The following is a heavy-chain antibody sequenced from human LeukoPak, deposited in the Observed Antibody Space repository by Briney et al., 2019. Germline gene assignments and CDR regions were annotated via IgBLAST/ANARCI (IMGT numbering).Heavy chain of an antibody. CDR3: ARDGVIVYGASPYWYLDL. V-gene: IGHV4-4*07. CDR1: GGSVSDYY. J-gene: IGHJ2*01. CDR2: IYRSGAP. D-gene: IGHD4-17*01. Sequence: KPSETLSLICTVSGGSVSDYYWSWIRQPAGKGLEWIGRIYRSGAPNYNPSLSSRVRMSLDTTKSQFSLRLNSVTAADTAVYFCARDGVIVYGASPYWYLDLWGRGTPVSVSS.